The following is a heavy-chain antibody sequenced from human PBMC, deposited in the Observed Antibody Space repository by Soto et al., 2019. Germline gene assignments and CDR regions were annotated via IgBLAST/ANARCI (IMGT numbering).Heavy chain of an antibody. J-gene: IGHJ1*01. D-gene: IGHD3-16*01. V-gene: IGHV3-74*01. Sequence: EVQLVQSGGGSAQPGESLRLSCSASGFTFRKFWMHWVRQVPGKGPVWVSYISSDGTTTDYADSVKGRFTISRDNAKEALYLQMDSLRAEDTAVYYCAIQDCTNDGCLEAAVPVGGALESWGQGTLVTVSS. CDR3: AIQDCTNDGCLEAAVPVGGALES. CDR2: ISSDGTTT. CDR1: GFTFRKFW.